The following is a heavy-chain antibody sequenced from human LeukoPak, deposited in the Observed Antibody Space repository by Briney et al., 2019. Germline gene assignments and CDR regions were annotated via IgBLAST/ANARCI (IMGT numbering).Heavy chain of an antibody. Sequence: PGGSLRLSCAASGFTFSSYGMHWVRQAPGKGLEWVAVIWYDGSNKYYADSVKGRFTISRDNSKNTLYLQMNSLRAEDTAVYYCARDLNVDYLDDWGQGTLVTVSS. D-gene: IGHD1-1*01. CDR1: GFTFSSYG. CDR2: IWYDGSNK. V-gene: IGHV3-33*08. J-gene: IGHJ4*02. CDR3: ARDLNVDYLDD.